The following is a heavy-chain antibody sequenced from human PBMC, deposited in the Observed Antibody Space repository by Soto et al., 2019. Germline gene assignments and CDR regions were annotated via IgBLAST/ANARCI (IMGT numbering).Heavy chain of an antibody. CDR1: GFTFSSYW. V-gene: IGHV3-7*04. J-gene: IGHJ4*02. CDR3: ARGGVSGWYVGGGFDY. Sequence: ESGGGLVQPGGSLRLSCAASGFTFSSYWMSWVRQAPGKGLEWVANIKQDGSEKYYVDSVKGRFTISRDNAKNSLYLQMNSLRAEDTAVYYCARGGVSGWYVGGGFDYWGQGTLVTVSS. CDR2: IKQDGSEK. D-gene: IGHD6-19*01.